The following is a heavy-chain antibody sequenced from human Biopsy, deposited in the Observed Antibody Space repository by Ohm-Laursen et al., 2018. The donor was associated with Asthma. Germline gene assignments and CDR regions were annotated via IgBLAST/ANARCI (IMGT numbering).Heavy chain of an antibody. CDR2: IYYSGST. Sequence: SETLSLTCTVSGGSISSGGYYWSWIRQHPGKGLEWIGYIYYSGSTNYNPSLKSRVTISVDTSKNQFSLKLSSVTAADTAVYYCARVTRITIFGVGGIQDYWGQGTLVTVPS. V-gene: IGHV4-61*08. CDR3: ARVTRITIFGVGGIQDY. CDR1: GGSISSGGYY. J-gene: IGHJ4*02. D-gene: IGHD3-3*01.